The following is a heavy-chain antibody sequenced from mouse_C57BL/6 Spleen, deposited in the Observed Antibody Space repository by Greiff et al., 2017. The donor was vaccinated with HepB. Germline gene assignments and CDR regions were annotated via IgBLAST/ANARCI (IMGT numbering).Heavy chain of an antibody. J-gene: IGHJ1*03. V-gene: IGHV1-54*01. CDR1: GYAFTNYL. CDR2: INPGSGGT. Sequence: QVQLKESGAELVRPGTSVKVSCKASGYAFTNYLIEWVKQRPGQGLEWIGVINPGSGGTNYNEKFKGKATLTADKSSSTAYMQLSSLTSEDSAVYFCARSWYFDVWGTGTTVTVSS. CDR3: ARSWYFDV.